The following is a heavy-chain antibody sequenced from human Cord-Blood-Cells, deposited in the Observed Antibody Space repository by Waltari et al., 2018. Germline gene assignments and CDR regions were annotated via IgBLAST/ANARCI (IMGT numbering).Heavy chain of an antibody. V-gene: IGHV1-69*01. Sequence: QVQLVQSGAEVKKPGSSVKVSCRASGGTFSSYAIRRARQAPGQGLEWMGGIIPIFGTANYAQKFQGRVTITADESTSTAYMELSSLRSEDTAVYYCASPQVYDSSGYGAFDIWGQGTMVTVSS. CDR1: GGTFSSYA. CDR2: IIPIFGTA. D-gene: IGHD3-22*01. J-gene: IGHJ3*02. CDR3: ASPQVYDSSGYGAFDI.